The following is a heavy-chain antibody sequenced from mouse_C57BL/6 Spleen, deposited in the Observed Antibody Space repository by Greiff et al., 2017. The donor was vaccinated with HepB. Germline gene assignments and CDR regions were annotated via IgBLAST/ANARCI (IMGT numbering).Heavy chain of an antibody. CDR3: ARPTTVVAPFGY. J-gene: IGHJ2*01. CDR1: GFTFSDYG. Sequence: EVMLVESGGGLVKPGGSLKLSCAASGFTFSDYGMHWVRQAPEKGLEWVAYISSGSSTIYYADTVKGRFTISRDNAKNTLFLQMTSLRSEDTAMYYCARPTTVVAPFGYWGQGTTLTVSS. D-gene: IGHD1-1*01. CDR2: ISSGSSTI. V-gene: IGHV5-17*01.